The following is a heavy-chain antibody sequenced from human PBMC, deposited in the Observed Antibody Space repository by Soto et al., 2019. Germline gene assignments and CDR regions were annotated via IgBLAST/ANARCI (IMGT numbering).Heavy chain of an antibody. Sequence: EVQLLESGGGLVQPGGSLRLSCAASGFTFSTYAMSWVRQAPGKGLEWVSTISVSGDSTYSADSVKGRFAVSRDNSKNTVYLQMNPLRAEDTAIYYCATRHLAYCSGGTCNPFDFWGQGTLVTVSS. V-gene: IGHV3-23*01. D-gene: IGHD2-15*01. J-gene: IGHJ4*02. CDR2: ISVSGDST. CDR3: ATRHLAYCSGGTCNPFDF. CDR1: GFTFSTYA.